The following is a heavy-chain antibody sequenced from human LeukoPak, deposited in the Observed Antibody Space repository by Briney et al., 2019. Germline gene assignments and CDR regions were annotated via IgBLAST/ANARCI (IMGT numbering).Heavy chain of an antibody. V-gene: IGHV4-61*02. D-gene: IGHD6-13*01. CDR2: IYTSGST. J-gene: IGHJ6*04. CDR3: ARVAPRSRLSTDV. Sequence: PSETLSLTCTVSGGSISSGSYYWSWIRQPAGKGLEWIGCIYTSGSTNYNPSLKSRVTISVDTSKNQFSLKLSSVTAADTAVYYCARVAPRSRLSTDVWGKGTTVTVSS. CDR1: GGSISSGSYY.